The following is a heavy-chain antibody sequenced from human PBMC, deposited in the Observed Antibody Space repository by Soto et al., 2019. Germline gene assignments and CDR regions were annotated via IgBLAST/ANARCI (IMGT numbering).Heavy chain of an antibody. J-gene: IGHJ4*02. CDR2: INWNGGST. CDR3: ARGSGESTELRFDY. Sequence: GGSLRLSCAASGFTFDDYGMSWVRQAPGKGLEWVSGINWNGGSTGYADSVKGRFTISRDNAKNSLYLQMNSLRAEDTALYHCARGSGESTELRFDYWGQGTLATVSS. V-gene: IGHV3-20*01. CDR1: GFTFDDYG. D-gene: IGHD1-7*01.